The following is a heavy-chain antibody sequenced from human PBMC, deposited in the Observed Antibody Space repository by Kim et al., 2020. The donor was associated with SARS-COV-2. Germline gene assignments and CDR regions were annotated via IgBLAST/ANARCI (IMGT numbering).Heavy chain of an antibody. CDR2: IYYSGST. V-gene: IGHV4-39*01. D-gene: IGHD3-22*01. CDR3: ARIPFDSSGYYPPERFDP. Sequence: SETLSLTCTVSGCSISSSSYYWGWIRQPPGKGLEWIGSIYYSGSTYYNPSLKRRVTLTVDTSKNQFSLKLSPVTAADTAVYYCARIPFDSSGYYPPERFDPWGQGTLVTVSS. J-gene: IGHJ5*02. CDR1: GCSISSSSYY.